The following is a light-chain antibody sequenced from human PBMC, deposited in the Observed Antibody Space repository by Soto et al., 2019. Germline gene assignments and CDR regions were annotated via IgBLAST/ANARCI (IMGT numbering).Light chain of an antibody. CDR3: QQYSSLYT. Sequence: DIQMTQSPSTLSASVGDRVTITCRASQSISRWVAWYQQKPGEAPQRLIYDASSLGSGVPSRYSGSGSGTVFALALSSLQPDDFVTYYCQQYSSLYTVGQRTKLQIK. J-gene: IGKJ2*01. CDR1: QSISRW. V-gene: IGKV1-5*01. CDR2: DAS.